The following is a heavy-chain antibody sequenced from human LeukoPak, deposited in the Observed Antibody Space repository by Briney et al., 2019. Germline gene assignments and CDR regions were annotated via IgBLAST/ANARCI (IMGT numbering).Heavy chain of an antibody. CDR1: GGSFSGYY. CDR3: ARGGIVVVAAMSWFDP. V-gene: IGHV4-34*01. Sequence: PSETLSLTCAVYGGSFSGYYWSWIRQPPGKGLEWIGEINHSGSTNYNPSLKSRVTISVETSKNQFSLKLSSVTAADTAVYYCARGGIVVVAAMSWFDPWGQGTLVTVSS. CDR2: INHSGST. J-gene: IGHJ5*02. D-gene: IGHD2-15*01.